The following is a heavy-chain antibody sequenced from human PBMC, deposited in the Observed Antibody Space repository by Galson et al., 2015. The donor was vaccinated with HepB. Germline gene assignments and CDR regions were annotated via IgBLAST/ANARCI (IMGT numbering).Heavy chain of an antibody. V-gene: IGHV4-39*01. Sequence: SETLSLTCTVSGGSISSSSYYWGWIRQPPGKGLEWIGNIYYNGRTYYNPPLRSRVTISVDTSKNQFSLKMSPVTAADTAVYYCARQFGSYDSSDYYYELAKFYFDYWAREPWSPSPQ. J-gene: IGHJ4*02. CDR3: ARQFGSYDSSDYYYELAKFYFDY. CDR1: GGSISSSSYY. CDR2: IYYNGRT. D-gene: IGHD3-22*01.